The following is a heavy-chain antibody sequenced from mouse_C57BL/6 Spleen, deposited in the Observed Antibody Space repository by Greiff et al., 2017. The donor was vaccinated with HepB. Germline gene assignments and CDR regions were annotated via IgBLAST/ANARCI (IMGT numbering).Heavy chain of an antibody. V-gene: IGHV1-59*01. CDR2: IDPSDSYT. D-gene: IGHD4-1*02. J-gene: IGHJ4*01. CDR1: GYTFTSYW. CDR3: ARSTGRYYYAMDY. Sequence: VQLQQPGAELVRPGTSVKLSCKASGYTFTSYWMHWVKQRPGQGLEWIGVIDPSDSYTNYNQKFKGKATLTVDTSSSTAYMQLSSLTSEDSAVYYCARSTGRYYYAMDYWGQGTSVTVSS.